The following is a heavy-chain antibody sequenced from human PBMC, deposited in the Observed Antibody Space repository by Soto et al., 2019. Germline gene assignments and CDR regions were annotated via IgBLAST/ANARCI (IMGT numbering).Heavy chain of an antibody. V-gene: IGHV4-61*01. CDR1: GGSVSSGSYY. CDR2: IYYSGST. Sequence: QVQLQESGPGLVKPSETLSLTCTVSGGSVSSGSYYWSWIRQPPGKGLEWIGYIYYSGSTNYNPSLQSRVTISVDTSKNQFSLKLSSVTAADTAVYYCATYSSSWYLPYYFDYWGQGTLVTVSS. CDR3: ATYSSSWYLPYYFDY. D-gene: IGHD6-13*01. J-gene: IGHJ4*02.